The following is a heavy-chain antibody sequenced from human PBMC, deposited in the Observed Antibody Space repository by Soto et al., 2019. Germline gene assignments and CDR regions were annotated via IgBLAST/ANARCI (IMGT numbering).Heavy chain of an antibody. CDR3: ARGASGYYYG. CDR2: IYYSGST. D-gene: IGHD3-22*01. J-gene: IGHJ4*02. CDR1: GGSISSYF. V-gene: IGHV4-59*01. Sequence: QVQLQESGPGLVKPSETLSLTCTVSGGSISSYFWSWIRQPPGKGLEWIGNIYYSGSTNYNPSLKSRVNISVDTANNQFSLNLRSVTAADTAVYYCARGASGYYYGWGQGTLVTVSS.